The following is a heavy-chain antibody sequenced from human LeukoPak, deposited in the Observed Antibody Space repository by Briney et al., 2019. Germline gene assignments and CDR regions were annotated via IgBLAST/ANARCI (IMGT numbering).Heavy chain of an antibody. CDR2: MNPNSGNT. V-gene: IGHV1-8*01. Sequence: ASVKVSCKASGYTFTSYDINWMRQATGQGLEWMGWMNPNSGNTGYAQKFQGRVTMTRNTSISTAYMELSSLRSEDTAVYYCARGYRYSSSSFYYYYYMDVWGKGTTVTVSS. CDR1: GYTFTSYD. J-gene: IGHJ6*03. CDR3: ARGYRYSSSSFYYYYYMDV. D-gene: IGHD6-6*01.